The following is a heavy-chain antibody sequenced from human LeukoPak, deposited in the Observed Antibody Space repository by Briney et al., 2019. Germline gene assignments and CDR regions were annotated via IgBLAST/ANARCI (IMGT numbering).Heavy chain of an antibody. J-gene: IGHJ4*02. CDR3: ARDRSDGFDY. CDR2: LYSGGNT. CDR1: GFTVSSNS. Sequence: GGSLRLSCAASGFTVSSNSMSWVRQAPGKGLEWVSVLYSGGNTYYADSVKGRFTVSRGNSKNTLYLQMNRLRTEDTAVYYCARDRSDGFDYWGQGTLVTVSS. V-gene: IGHV3-53*01.